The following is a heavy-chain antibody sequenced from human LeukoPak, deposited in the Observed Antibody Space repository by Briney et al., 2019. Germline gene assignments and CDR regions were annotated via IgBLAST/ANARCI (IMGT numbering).Heavy chain of an antibody. V-gene: IGHV4-59*01. D-gene: IGHD6-25*01. CDR3: ARGSGRYYYYGMDV. CDR1: GGPISNYY. Sequence: PSETLSLTRAVSGGPISNYYWTWIRQPPGKGLEWIGYMYYSGSANYNPSLKSRVTISVDTSTNQFALKLTSVTAADTAAYYCARGSGRYYYYGMDVWGQGTTVTVSS. CDR2: MYYSGSA. J-gene: IGHJ6*02.